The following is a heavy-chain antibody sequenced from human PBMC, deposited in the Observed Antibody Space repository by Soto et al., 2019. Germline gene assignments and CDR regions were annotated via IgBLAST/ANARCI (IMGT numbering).Heavy chain of an antibody. CDR2: IYYSGST. CDR1: GGSISSGGYY. V-gene: IGHV4-31*03. D-gene: IGHD3-22*01. J-gene: IGHJ3*02. Sequence: SETLSLTCTVSGGSISSGGYYWSWIRQHPGKGLEWIGYIYYSGSTYYNPSLKSRVTISVDTSKNQFSLRLSSVTAADTAVYYCARGVVAAFDIWGQGTMVTVSS. CDR3: ARGVVAAFDI.